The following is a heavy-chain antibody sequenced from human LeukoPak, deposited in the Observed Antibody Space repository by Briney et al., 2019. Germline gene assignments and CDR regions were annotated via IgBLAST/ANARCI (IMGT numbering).Heavy chain of an antibody. CDR1: AGSFIGYY. Sequence: SQSLSPTCAVYAGSFIGYYWSSVRQPPRDWREWIGESNHSGSTNYKPCLKSRVNISVDTSQNQYSLKLSSVTAADSAVYCCASVRRVTGPIFDCWGQGALVTVSS. CDR3: ASVRRVTGPIFDC. V-gene: IGHV4-34*01. CDR2: SNHSGST. J-gene: IGHJ4*02. D-gene: IGHD5-18*01.